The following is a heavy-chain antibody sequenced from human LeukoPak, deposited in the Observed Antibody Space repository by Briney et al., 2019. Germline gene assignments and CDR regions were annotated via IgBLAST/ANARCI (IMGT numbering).Heavy chain of an antibody. D-gene: IGHD2-2*01. CDR1: GFTFISYA. J-gene: IGHJ3*02. V-gene: IGHV3-23*01. CDR3: AKDRGYCSSTSCPGGAFDI. Sequence: GGSLRLSCAASGFTFISYAMTWVRQAPGKGLEWVSGISGSGGSTYYADSVKGRFTISRDNSKNTLYLQMNSLRAEDTAVYYCAKDRGYCSSTSCPGGAFDIWGQGTMVTVSP. CDR2: ISGSGGST.